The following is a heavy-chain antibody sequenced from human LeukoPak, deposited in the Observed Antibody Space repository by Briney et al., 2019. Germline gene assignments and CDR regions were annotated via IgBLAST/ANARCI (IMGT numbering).Heavy chain of an antibody. D-gene: IGHD3-22*01. CDR3: ARDGYSDSSGYDYPPSV. V-gene: IGHV4-59*01. J-gene: IGHJ4*02. CDR2: MSYSGSS. CDR1: GGSISSYY. Sequence: SETLSLTCTVSGGSISSYYWSWIRQPPGKGLEWIGYMSYSGSSNYNPSLRGRVIISVDASKKQFSLKLSSVTAADTAVYYCARDGYSDSSGYDYPPSVWGQGTLVTVSS.